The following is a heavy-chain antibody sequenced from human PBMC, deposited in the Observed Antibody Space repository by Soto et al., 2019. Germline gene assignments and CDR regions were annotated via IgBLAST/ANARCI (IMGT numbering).Heavy chain of an antibody. D-gene: IGHD3-9*01. CDR2: IYYSGST. CDR3: AEYRPGYSAFDI. J-gene: IGHJ3*02. CDR1: GGSISSGGYY. V-gene: IGHV4-31*03. Sequence: QVQLQESGPGLVKPSQTLSLTCTVSGGSISSGGYYWSWIRQHPGKGLEWIGYIYYSGSTYYNPSLQSRVTISVDTSNNQFSLKLSSVTAADTAVYYCAEYRPGYSAFDIWGQGTMVTVSS.